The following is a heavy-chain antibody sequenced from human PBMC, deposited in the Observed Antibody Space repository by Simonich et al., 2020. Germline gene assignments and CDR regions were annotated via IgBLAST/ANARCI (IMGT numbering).Heavy chain of an antibody. CDR2: INHSGST. CDR3: ARGKGWKNAFDI. V-gene: IGHV4-34*01. J-gene: IGHJ3*02. D-gene: IGHD1-1*01. Sequence: QVQLQQWGAGLLKPSETLSLTCAVYGGSFSGYYWSWIRQPPGKGLGWIGEINHSGSTNYNPSLKSRVTISVDTSKNQFSLKLSSVTAADTAVYYCARGKGWKNAFDIWCQGTMVTVSS. CDR1: GGSFSGYY.